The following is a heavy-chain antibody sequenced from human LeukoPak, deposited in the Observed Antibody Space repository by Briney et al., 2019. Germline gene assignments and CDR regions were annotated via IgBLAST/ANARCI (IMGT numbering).Heavy chain of an antibody. D-gene: IGHD2-2*01. CDR3: ARGASTDAGWFDP. Sequence: GGSLRLSCAASGFTFSTYWMHWVRQAPGKGLVWVSRINSDGSSTTYADSVKGRFTISRDKAKNTLFLQMNSLRVEDTAVYYCARGASTDAGWFDPWGQGTLVTVSS. CDR1: GFTFSTYW. V-gene: IGHV3-74*01. J-gene: IGHJ5*02. CDR2: INSDGSST.